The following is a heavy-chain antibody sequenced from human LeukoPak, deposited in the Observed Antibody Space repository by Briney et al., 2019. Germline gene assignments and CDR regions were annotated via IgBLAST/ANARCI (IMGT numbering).Heavy chain of an antibody. D-gene: IGHD2-2*01. CDR1: GYTFTRYY. J-gene: IGHJ4*02. CDR3: ESGGDISWRPAALSLYVYFDY. CDR2: INPNSGVT. Sequence: ASVKVSCKASGYTFTRYYMRWVRQAPGQGLEWMGWINPNSGVTNYAQEFQGWVTMTTDTSMSTAYMELSSLRSDDTAVSYFESGGDISWRPAALSLYVYFDYWGQGTMVTVSS. V-gene: IGHV1-2*04.